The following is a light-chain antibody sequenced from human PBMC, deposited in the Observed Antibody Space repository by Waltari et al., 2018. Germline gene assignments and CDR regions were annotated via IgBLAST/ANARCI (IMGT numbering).Light chain of an antibody. CDR3: QNYVRLPAT. Sequence: EIVVTQSPGTLSLSPGERATLSCRASQSVARALAWYQQKPGQPPRLLIYNTYTRATGVPDRFSGSGSGTDFSLTISRLEPEDFAVYYCQNYVRLPATFGQGTKVEIK. J-gene: IGKJ1*01. V-gene: IGKV3-20*01. CDR2: NTY. CDR1: QSVARA.